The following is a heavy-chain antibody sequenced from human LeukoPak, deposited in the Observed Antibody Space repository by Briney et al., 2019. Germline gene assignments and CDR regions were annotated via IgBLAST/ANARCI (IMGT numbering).Heavy chain of an antibody. CDR2: MSAYNGNT. D-gene: IGHD6-19*01. Sequence: ASVKVSFKASGYTFTSYGISWVRQAPGQGLEWMGWMSAYNGNTNYSQKLQGRVTMTTDTSTSTAYMELRSLRSDDPAVYYCAREIAVTTFDYWGQGTLVTVSS. CDR1: GYTFTSYG. J-gene: IGHJ4*02. V-gene: IGHV1-18*01. CDR3: AREIAVTTFDY.